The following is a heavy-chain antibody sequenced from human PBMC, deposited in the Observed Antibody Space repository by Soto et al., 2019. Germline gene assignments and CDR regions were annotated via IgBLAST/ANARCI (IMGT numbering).Heavy chain of an antibody. CDR1: GYTFTSYG. D-gene: IGHD5-12*01. CDR3: ARDIGARVIYYYYGMDV. J-gene: IGHJ6*02. CDR2: ISAYNGNT. V-gene: IGHV1-18*01. Sequence: ASVKVSCKASGYTFTSYGISWVRQAPGQGLEWMGWISAYNGNTNYAQKLQGRVTMTTDTSTSTAYMELRSLRSDDTAVYYCARDIGARVIYYYYGMDVWGQGTTVTVSS.